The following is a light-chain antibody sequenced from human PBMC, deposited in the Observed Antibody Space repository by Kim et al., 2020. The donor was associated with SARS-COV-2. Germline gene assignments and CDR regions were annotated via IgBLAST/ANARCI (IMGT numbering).Light chain of an antibody. CDR3: QQSYSTPRT. CDR1: QSISSY. V-gene: IGKV1-39*01. CDR2: AAS. Sequence: PSVGDRTTITCRASQSISSYLNWYQQKPGKAPKLLMYAASSLQSGVPSMFSGSGSGTDFTLTISSLQPEDFATYYCQQSYSTPRTFGQGTKVDIK. J-gene: IGKJ1*01.